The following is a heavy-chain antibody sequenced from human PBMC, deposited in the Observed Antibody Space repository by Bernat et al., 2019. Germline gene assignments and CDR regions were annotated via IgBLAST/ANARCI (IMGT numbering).Heavy chain of an antibody. J-gene: IGHJ4*02. CDR1: GFTFSSYG. V-gene: IGHV3-30*18. CDR3: AKGDQAPD. CDR2: ISYDGSNK. Sequence: QVQLVESGGGVVQPGRSLRLSCAASGFTFSSYGMHWVRQAPGKGLEWVAVISYDGSNKYYADSVKGRFTISRDNSKNTLYLQMNSLRAEDTAVYYCAKGDQAPDWGQGTLVTVSS.